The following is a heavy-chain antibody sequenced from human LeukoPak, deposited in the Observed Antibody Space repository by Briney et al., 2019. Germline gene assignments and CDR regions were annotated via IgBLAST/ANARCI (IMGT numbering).Heavy chain of an antibody. V-gene: IGHV4-34*01. J-gene: IGHJ6*03. CDR3: ASRGYSSSWYYYYYMDV. D-gene: IGHD6-13*01. CDR1: GGSFSGYY. Sequence: SETLSLTCAVYGGSFSGYYWSWIRQPPGKGLEWIGEINHSGSTNYNPSLKSRVTISVDTSKNQFSLKLSSVTAADTAVYYCASRGYSSSWYYYYYMDVWGKGTTVTISS. CDR2: INHSGST.